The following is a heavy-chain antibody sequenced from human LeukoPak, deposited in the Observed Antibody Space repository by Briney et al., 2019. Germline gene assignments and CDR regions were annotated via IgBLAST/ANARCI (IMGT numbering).Heavy chain of an antibody. J-gene: IGHJ4*02. D-gene: IGHD4-17*01. CDR2: IHKTGTT. CDR1: GGSISSAGYH. CDR3: ARVIRYGDHDY. V-gene: IGHV4-31*03. Sequence: SETLSLTCTVSGGSISSAGYHWSWIRQHPGQGLEWIGYIHKTGTTYHNPSLKSRLTISVDTSKNQFSLKLSSVTAADTAVYYCARVIRYGDHDYWGQGTLVTVSS.